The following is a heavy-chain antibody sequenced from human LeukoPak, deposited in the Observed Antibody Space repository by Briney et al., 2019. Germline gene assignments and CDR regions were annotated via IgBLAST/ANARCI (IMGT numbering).Heavy chain of an antibody. V-gene: IGHV3-15*01. CDR3: WAAAAYYYYYGMDV. J-gene: IGHJ6*04. CDR2: IKSKTDGGTT. Sequence: GGSLRLSCAASGFTFSNAWMSWVRQAPGKGLEWVGRIKSKTDGGTTDYAAPVKGRFTISRDDSKNTLYLQMNSLTTEDTAVYYCWAAAAYYYYYGMDVWGKGTTVTVSS. CDR1: GFTFSNAW. D-gene: IGHD6-13*01.